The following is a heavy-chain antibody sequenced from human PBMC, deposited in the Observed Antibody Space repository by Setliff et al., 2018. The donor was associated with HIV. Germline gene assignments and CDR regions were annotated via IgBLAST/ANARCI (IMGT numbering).Heavy chain of an antibody. Sequence: QTGGSLRLSCAASGFTVSGYGMHWVRQAPGKGLEWVAFLRYDGTSKYYANSVKGRFTISRDNSKNTVYLQMSSLRTEDTGVYYCAKSIDPTGFFYYYMDVWGKGTTVTVSS. J-gene: IGHJ6*03. CDR1: GFTVSGYG. V-gene: IGHV3-30*02. CDR2: LRYDGTSK. CDR3: AKSIDPTGFFYYYMDV. D-gene: IGHD4-17*01.